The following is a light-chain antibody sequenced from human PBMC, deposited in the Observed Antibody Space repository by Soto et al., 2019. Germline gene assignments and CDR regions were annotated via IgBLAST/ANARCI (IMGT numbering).Light chain of an antibody. J-gene: IGLJ1*01. CDR3: SSYTRSRTPWH. CDR1: RSDVGGYNY. CDR2: EVS. Sequence: QSALAQPASVCGSPGRSITISCTGTRSDVGGYNYVSWYQQHPGKAPKLTIYEVSNRPSGVSNRFSGSKSGNTASLTISGLQADEGPDYYSSSYTRSRTPWHFGTGTKGT. V-gene: IGLV2-14*01.